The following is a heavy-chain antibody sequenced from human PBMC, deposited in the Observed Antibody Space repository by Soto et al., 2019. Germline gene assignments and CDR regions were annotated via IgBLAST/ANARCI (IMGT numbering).Heavy chain of an antibody. Sequence: EAQLLESGGGLVQPGGSLRLSCAASGFAFSNFAMSWVRQAPGKGLEWVSAIGSGSRGTHYAESVEDRFTISRDDSKNILYVQSNILTAADTAVYYCAAPRAEVAHTRYFDAWGQGTPVTVSP. D-gene: IGHD3-16*02. CDR1: GFAFSNFA. CDR2: IGSGSRGT. CDR3: AAPRAEVAHTRYFDA. J-gene: IGHJ5*02. V-gene: IGHV3-23*01.